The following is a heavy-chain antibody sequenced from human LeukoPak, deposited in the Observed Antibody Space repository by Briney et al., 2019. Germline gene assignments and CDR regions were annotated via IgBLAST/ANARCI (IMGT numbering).Heavy chain of an antibody. CDR1: GFIFSSYG. Sequence: GGSLRLSCAASGFIFSSYGMHWVRQAPGKGLEWVALISHDQKNIYYADSVKGRFTISRDNSKNTVYLQMNSLRIEDTAVYYCAKVPVGGAIGWVDPWGQGTLVTVAS. V-gene: IGHV3-30*18. D-gene: IGHD2-15*01. CDR2: ISHDQKNI. CDR3: AKVPVGGAIGWVDP. J-gene: IGHJ5*02.